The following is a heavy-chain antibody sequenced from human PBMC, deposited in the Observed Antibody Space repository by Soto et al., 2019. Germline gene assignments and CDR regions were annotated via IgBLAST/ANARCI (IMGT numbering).Heavy chain of an antibody. D-gene: IGHD3-10*01. Sequence: GGSLRLSCAASGLSIYTSAMHWVRQAPGKGLEWVAMISHDGSHEYYGDSVKGRFSVSRDNSQNILHLQMNSLRIEDTAVYFCARNTDHRLVRGWLDPWGQGTLVTVSS. CDR1: GLSIYTSA. V-gene: IGHV3-30*04. CDR3: ARNTDHRLVRGWLDP. CDR2: ISHDGSHE. J-gene: IGHJ5*02.